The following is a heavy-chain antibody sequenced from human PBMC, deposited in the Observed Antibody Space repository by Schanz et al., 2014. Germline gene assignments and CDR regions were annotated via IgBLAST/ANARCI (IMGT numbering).Heavy chain of an antibody. J-gene: IGHJ4*02. CDR2: IYYSGST. D-gene: IGHD1-26*01. V-gene: IGHV4-30-4*07. CDR3: ARYTGAYFDY. Sequence: QVQLQESGPGLVKPSQTLSLTCAVSGGSISSGGYSWNWIRQPPGKGLEWIVYIYYSGSTNYNPSLKSRVTMSVDTSKTQFSRRLSSVTAADTAVYYCARYTGAYFDYWGQGTLVTVSS. CDR1: GGSISSGGYS.